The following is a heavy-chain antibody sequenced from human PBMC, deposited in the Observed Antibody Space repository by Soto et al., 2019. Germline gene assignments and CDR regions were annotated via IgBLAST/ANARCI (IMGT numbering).Heavy chain of an antibody. CDR3: ARRYLYYYGMDV. V-gene: IGHV3-21*01. Sequence: PEGSLRLSCAASGFTFSSYSMNWVRQAPGKGLEWVSSISSSSSYIYYADSVKGRFTISRDNAKNSLYLQMNSLRAEDTAVYYCARRYLYYYGMDVWGQGTTVTVSS. D-gene: IGHD1-26*01. J-gene: IGHJ6*02. CDR2: ISSSSSYI. CDR1: GFTFSSYS.